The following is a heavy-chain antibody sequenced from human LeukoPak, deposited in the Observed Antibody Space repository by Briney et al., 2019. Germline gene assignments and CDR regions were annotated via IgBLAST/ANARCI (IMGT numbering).Heavy chain of an antibody. CDR3: ARDSVDIVATMLSAFDI. Sequence: SETLSLTCTVSGGSISSSSYYRGWIRQPPGKGLEWIGSIYYSGSTYYNPSLKSRVTISVDTSKNQFSLKLSSVTAADTAVYYCARDSVDIVATMLSAFDIWGQGTMVTVSS. J-gene: IGHJ3*02. D-gene: IGHD5-12*01. V-gene: IGHV4-39*07. CDR2: IYYSGST. CDR1: GGSISSSSYY.